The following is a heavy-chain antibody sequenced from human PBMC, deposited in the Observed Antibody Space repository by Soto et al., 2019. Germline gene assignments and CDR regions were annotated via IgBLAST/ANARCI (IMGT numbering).Heavy chain of an antibody. Sequence: SETLSLTCAVSGDSISSSNWWHRVRQPPGNGREWMGEIHHSGTTNCNPALKSRVAISVDRPKNQFSLKLISVTAADTAVYYCARVRQYCSATSCCLDPWGQGTLVSVSS. CDR3: ARVRQYCSATSCCLDP. CDR2: IHHSGTT. D-gene: IGHD2-2*01. V-gene: IGHV4-4*02. J-gene: IGHJ5*02. CDR1: GDSISSSNW.